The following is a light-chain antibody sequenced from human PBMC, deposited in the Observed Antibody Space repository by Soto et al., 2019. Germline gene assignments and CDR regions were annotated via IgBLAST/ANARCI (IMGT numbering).Light chain of an antibody. V-gene: IGKV1-5*03. J-gene: IGKJ1*01. CDR2: KAS. Sequence: DIQMTQSPSTLSGSVGDRVTITCRASQTISSWLAWYQQKPGKAPKLLIYKASTLKSGVPSRFRGSGSGTEFTLTISSLQPDDFATYYCQHYNSYSEAFGQGTKVEIK. CDR3: QHYNSYSEA. CDR1: QTISSW.